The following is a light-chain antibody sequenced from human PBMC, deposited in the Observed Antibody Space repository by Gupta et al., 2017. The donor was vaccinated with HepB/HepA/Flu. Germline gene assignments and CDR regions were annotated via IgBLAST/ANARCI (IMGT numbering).Light chain of an antibody. CDR3: QQYKSHIT. CDR1: HSVDNW. J-gene: IGKJ5*01. Sequence: DVQMTQSPSTLSAFVGDRVTITCRASHSVDNWLAWYQQKPGKAPKLIIYMTSTLKRGVPSRFSGSGSEKEFTLTSSRLQHDDFANYCGQQYKSHITFGQGTQLEI. CDR2: MTS. V-gene: IGKV1-5*03.